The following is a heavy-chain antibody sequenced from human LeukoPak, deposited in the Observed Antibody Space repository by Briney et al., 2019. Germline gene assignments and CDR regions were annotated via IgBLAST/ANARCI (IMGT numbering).Heavy chain of an antibody. CDR1: GFTFSNYW. V-gene: IGHV3-74*01. J-gene: IGHJ4*02. CDR3: AKDVVPDSGWDLDY. CDR2: INSDASSI. D-gene: IGHD6-19*01. Sequence: GGSLRLSCVASGFTFSNYWMYWVRQAPGKGLEWVSRINSDASSISYVDSVRGRFTISRDNSKNTLYLQMSSLRTEDTAIYYCAKDVVPDSGWDLDYWGQGTLVTVSS.